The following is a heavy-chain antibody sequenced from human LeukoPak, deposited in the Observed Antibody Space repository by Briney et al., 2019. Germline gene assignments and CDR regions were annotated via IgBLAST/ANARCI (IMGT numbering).Heavy chain of an antibody. D-gene: IGHD6-6*01. CDR2: IKPDGSEK. J-gene: IGHJ4*02. V-gene: IGHV3-7*01. Sequence: GESLRLSCAASGFTFITSWMSWLRQAPGKGLEWVAHIKPDGSEKYYVDSVKGRFTISRDNAKNSLSLQMNSPRAEDTAVYYCASWTSSSSNYWGQGTLVTVSS. CDR3: ASWTSSSSNY. CDR1: GFTFITSW.